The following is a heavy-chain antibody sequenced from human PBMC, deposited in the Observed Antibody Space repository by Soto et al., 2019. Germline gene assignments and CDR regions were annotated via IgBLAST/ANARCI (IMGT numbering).Heavy chain of an antibody. V-gene: IGHV3-23*01. CDR3: AKDPLVGPTMPLFDY. Sequence: GGSLRLSCAASGFTFSSYAMSWVRQAPGKGLEWVSAISGSGGSTYYADSVKGRFTISRDNSKNTLYLQMNSLRAEDTAVYYCAKDPLVGPTMPLFDYWGQGTLVTVSS. D-gene: IGHD2-2*01. J-gene: IGHJ4*02. CDR1: GFTFSSYA. CDR2: ISGSGGST.